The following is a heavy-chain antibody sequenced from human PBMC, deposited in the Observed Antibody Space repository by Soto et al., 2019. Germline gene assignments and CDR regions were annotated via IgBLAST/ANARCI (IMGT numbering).Heavy chain of an antibody. CDR2: ISAHNGNT. V-gene: IGHV1-18*01. Sequence: QGHLVQPGAAVKKPGASVKVSCKASGYTFTSYGITWVRQAPGQGLEWMGWISAHNGNTDYAQKLQGRVIVTRDTSTSTAYMELSSLISDDTAVYYCARGRYGDYWGQGALVTVSS. CDR1: GYTFTSYG. J-gene: IGHJ4*02. D-gene: IGHD1-1*01. CDR3: ARGRYGDY.